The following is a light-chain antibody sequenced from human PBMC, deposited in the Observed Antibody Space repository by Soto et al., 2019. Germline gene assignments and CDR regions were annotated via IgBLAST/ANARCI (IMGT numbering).Light chain of an antibody. CDR2: AAS. Sequence: DIQMTQSPSSLSASVRDRVTITCRASQSISTYIDWFQQKPGKAPKLLISAASTLQSGVPSRFSGSGSGTDFTLTISSLQPEDFATYYFQQSHSVPLTFGGGTKVEIK. CDR1: QSISTY. V-gene: IGKV1-39*01. CDR3: QQSHSVPLT. J-gene: IGKJ4*01.